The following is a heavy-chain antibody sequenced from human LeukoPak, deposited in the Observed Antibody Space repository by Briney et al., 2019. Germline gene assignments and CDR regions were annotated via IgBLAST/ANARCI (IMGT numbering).Heavy chain of an antibody. CDR1: GYTFTSYG. CDR3: ARASAKGYDFWSGPNWFDP. CDR2: ISAYNGNT. V-gene: IGHV1-18*01. D-gene: IGHD3-3*01. J-gene: IGHJ5*02. Sequence: ASVKVSCKASGYTFTSYGISWVRQVPGQGLEWMGWISAYNGNTNYAQKLQGRVTMTTDTSTSTAYMELRSLRSDDTAVYYCARASAKGYDFWSGPNWFDPWGQGTLVTVSS.